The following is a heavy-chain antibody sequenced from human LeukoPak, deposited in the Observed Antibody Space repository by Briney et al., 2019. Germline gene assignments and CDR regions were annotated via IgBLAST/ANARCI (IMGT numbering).Heavy chain of an antibody. D-gene: IGHD6-13*01. Sequence: GGSLRLSCAASGFTFSSYSMNWVRQAPGKGLEWVSSISSSSSYIYYADSVKGRFTISRDNAKNSLYLQMNSLRAEDTAVYYCARVPLSIAAAGTSDYWGQGTLVTVSS. J-gene: IGHJ4*02. CDR3: ARVPLSIAAAGTSDY. CDR2: ISSSSSYI. CDR1: GFTFSSYS. V-gene: IGHV3-21*01.